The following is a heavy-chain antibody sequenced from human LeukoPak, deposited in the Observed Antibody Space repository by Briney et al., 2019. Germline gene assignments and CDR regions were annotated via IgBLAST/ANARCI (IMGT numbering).Heavy chain of an antibody. J-gene: IGHJ4*02. D-gene: IGHD1-26*01. CDR2: IWYDGSNK. CDR3: AREHDSGSYPDY. V-gene: IGHV3-33*01. CDR1: GFTFSSYG. Sequence: PERSLRLSCAASGFTFSSYGMHWVRQAPGKGLEWVAVIWYDGSNKYYADSVKGRFTISRDNSKNTLYLQMNSLRAEDTAVYYCAREHDSGSYPDYWGQGTLVTVSS.